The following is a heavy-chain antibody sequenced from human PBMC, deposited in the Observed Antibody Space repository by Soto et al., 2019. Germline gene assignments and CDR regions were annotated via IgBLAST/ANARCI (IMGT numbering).Heavy chain of an antibody. V-gene: IGHV4-39*07. Sequence: SETLSLTCTVSGGSISTSTYYWGWIRQPPGKGLEWIGSIYYSGSTYYNPSLKSRVTISVDTSKNQFSLKLSSVTAADTAVYYCARGVRTYYYDSSGYLGYWGQGTLVTVSS. CDR3: ARGVRTYYYDSSGYLGY. D-gene: IGHD3-22*01. J-gene: IGHJ4*02. CDR1: GGSISTSTYY. CDR2: IYYSGST.